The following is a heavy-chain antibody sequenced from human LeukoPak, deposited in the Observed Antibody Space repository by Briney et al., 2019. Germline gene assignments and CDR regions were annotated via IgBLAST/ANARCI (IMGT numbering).Heavy chain of an antibody. CDR1: GYTLTSYG. Sequence: ASVKVSCKASGYTLTSYGISWVRQAPGQGLEWMGWISAYNGNTNYAQKLQGRVTMTTDTSTSTAYMELRSLRSDDTAVYYCARDRSIAAAGTPSYWGQGTLVTVSS. J-gene: IGHJ4*02. CDR2: ISAYNGNT. D-gene: IGHD6-13*01. CDR3: ARDRSIAAAGTPSY. V-gene: IGHV1-18*01.